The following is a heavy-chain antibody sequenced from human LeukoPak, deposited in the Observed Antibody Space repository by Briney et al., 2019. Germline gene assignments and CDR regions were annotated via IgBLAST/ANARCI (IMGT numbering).Heavy chain of an antibody. V-gene: IGHV4-38-2*02. Sequence: SETLSLTCTVSGGSISSYYWGWIRQPPGKGLEWIGSIYHSGSTYYNPSLKSRVTISVDTSKNQFSLKLSSVTAADTAVYYCARDPVYYYDSSGYAFDIWGQGTMVTVSS. CDR1: GGSISSYY. J-gene: IGHJ3*02. D-gene: IGHD3-22*01. CDR3: ARDPVYYYDSSGYAFDI. CDR2: IYHSGST.